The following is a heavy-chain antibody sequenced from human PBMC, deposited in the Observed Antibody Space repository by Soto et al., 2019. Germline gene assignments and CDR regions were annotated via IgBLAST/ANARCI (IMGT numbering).Heavy chain of an antibody. J-gene: IGHJ3*02. V-gene: IGHV4-59*01. CDR1: GGSISSYY. Sequence: QVQLQESGPGLVKPSETLSLTCTVSGGSISSYYWSWIRQPPGKGLEWIGYIYYSGSTNYNPSLKSRVTISVDTSKNQFSLKLSSVTAADTAVYYCASPRYCGGDCYAFDIWGQGTMVTVSS. D-gene: IGHD2-21*02. CDR3: ASPRYCGGDCYAFDI. CDR2: IYYSGST.